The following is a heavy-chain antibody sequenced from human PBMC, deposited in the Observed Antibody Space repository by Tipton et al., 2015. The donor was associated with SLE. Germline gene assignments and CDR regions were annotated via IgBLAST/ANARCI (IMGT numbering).Heavy chain of an antibody. V-gene: IGHV4-34*01. CDR1: GGSFSGYY. D-gene: IGHD6-13*01. J-gene: IGHJ4*02. CDR3: TRDSSISTGGDYFDY. CDR2: INHSGST. Sequence: LRLSCAVYGGSFSGYYWSWIRQPPGKGLEWIGEINHSGSTNYNPSLKSRVTISVDTSKNQISLQLNSVTPEDTAVYYCTRDSSISTGGDYFDYWGQGTLVTVSS.